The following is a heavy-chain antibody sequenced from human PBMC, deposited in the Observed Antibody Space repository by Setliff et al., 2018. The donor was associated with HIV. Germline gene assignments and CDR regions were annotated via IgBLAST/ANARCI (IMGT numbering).Heavy chain of an antibody. D-gene: IGHD3-3*01. CDR1: GGSISSYY. CDR2: IYACGST. J-gene: IGHJ4*02. V-gene: IGHV4-4*07. CDR3: ARGREWTHLDY. Sequence: PSETLSLTCTVSGGSISSYYWSWIRQPAGKGLEWIGRIYACGSTNYNPSLKSRVTMSVDTSKNHFSLKLSSVTAADTAVFYCARGREWTHLDYWGQGTLVTVSS.